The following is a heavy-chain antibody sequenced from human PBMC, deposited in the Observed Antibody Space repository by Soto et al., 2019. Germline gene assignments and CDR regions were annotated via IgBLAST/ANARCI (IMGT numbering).Heavy chain of an antibody. J-gene: IGHJ4*02. CDR2: IYSGGST. D-gene: IGHD3-22*01. Sequence: GGSLRLSCAASGFTVSTHYMTWVRQAPGKGLEWVSLIYSGGSTYYADSVKGRFTISRDNTKNMLYLQMNNLRAGDTAVYYCARGYYDSTALLAYSSQGSLV. CDR3: ARGYYDSTALLAY. V-gene: IGHV3-53*01. CDR1: GFTVSTHY.